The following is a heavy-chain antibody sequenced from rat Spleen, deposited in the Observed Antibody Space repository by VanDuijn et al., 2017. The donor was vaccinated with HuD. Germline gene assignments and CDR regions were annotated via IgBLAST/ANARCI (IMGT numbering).Heavy chain of an antibody. CDR3: ARDSTYASLDY. J-gene: IGHJ2*01. Sequence: EVQLVESGGGVVQPGRSLKLSCEASGFIFNRYYMVWVRQGPKKGLEWVATISYDGSGTYYRDSVQGRFTISRDNAKSNLYLQMDSLRSEDTATYYCARDSTYASLDYWGQGVTVTVSS. CDR2: ISYDGSGT. V-gene: IGHV5-7*01. CDR1: GFIFNRYY. D-gene: IGHD1-2*01.